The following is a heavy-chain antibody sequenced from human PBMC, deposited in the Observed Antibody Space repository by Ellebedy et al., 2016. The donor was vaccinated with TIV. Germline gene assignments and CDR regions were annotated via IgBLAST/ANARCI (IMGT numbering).Heavy chain of an antibody. J-gene: IGHJ4*02. CDR1: GGSISSYY. CDR3: ARAEEGDGYNDY. D-gene: IGHD5-24*01. Sequence: SETLSLTCTVSGGSISSYYWSWIRQPPGKELEWIGYIYYTGRTNYNPSLKSRVTMSVDTSKKEFSLKLSSVTAADTAVYFCARAEEGDGYNDYWGQGTLVTVSS. V-gene: IGHV4-59*01. CDR2: IYYTGRT.